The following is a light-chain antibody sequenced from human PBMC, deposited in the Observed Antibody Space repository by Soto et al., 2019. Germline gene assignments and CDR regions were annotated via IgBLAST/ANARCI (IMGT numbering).Light chain of an antibody. V-gene: IGKV3-20*01. CDR2: GVS. J-gene: IGKJ4*01. Sequence: EMVLTQSRGTVSLSPGERATLSCRASQSVTSIYLAWYQQKPGQAPRLLIYGVSSRATGIPDRFSGSGAGTDFTLTISRVEPEDFAVYYCQQYGDSPLTFGGGTKVDIK. CDR3: QQYGDSPLT. CDR1: QSVTSIY.